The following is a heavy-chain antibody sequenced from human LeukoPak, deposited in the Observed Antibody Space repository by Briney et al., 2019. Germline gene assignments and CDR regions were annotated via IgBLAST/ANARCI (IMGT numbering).Heavy chain of an antibody. Sequence: SETLSLTCAVYGGSFSGYYWSWIRQPPGKGLEWIGEINHSGSTNYNPSLKSRVTISVDTSKNQFSLKLSPVTAADTAVYYCARDHVITFGGVIVPYYFDYWGQGTLVTVSS. V-gene: IGHV4-34*01. CDR2: INHSGST. J-gene: IGHJ4*02. CDR3: ARDHVITFGGVIVPYYFDY. CDR1: GGSFSGYY. D-gene: IGHD3-16*02.